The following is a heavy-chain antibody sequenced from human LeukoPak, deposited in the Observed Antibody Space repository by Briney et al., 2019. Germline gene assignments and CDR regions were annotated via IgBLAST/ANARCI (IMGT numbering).Heavy chain of an antibody. D-gene: IGHD6-6*01. J-gene: IGHJ3*02. CDR3: ARVVREYSSSNDAFDI. CDR1: GYTFSDYY. V-gene: IGHV1-2*02. CDR2: INPNSGGT. Sequence: ASVKVSCKASGYTFSDYYMHWVRQAPEQGLEWMGWINPNSGGTNYAQKFQGRVTMTRDTSISTAYMELSRLRSEDTAVYYCARVVREYSSSNDAFDIWGQGTMVTVSS.